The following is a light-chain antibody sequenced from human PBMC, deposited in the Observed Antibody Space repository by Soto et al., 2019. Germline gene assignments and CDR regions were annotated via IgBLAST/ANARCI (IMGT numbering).Light chain of an antibody. CDR3: CSYAGSSTFVV. V-gene: IGLV2-23*02. Sequence: QSALTQPASVSGSPGQSITISCTGTSSDVGSYNLVSWYQQHPGKAPKLMIYEVSKRPSGVSNRFSGSKSVNTATLTISGLQAEDEADYYCCSYAGSSTFVVFGGGTQLTVL. J-gene: IGLJ2*01. CDR1: SSDVGSYNL. CDR2: EVS.